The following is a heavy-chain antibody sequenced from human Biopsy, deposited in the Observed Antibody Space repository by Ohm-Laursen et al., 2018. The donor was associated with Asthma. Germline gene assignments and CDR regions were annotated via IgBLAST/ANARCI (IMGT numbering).Heavy chain of an antibody. J-gene: IGHJ4*02. V-gene: IGHV3-53*01. D-gene: IGHD3-22*01. CDR3: ARGDSSNWSHYYFDY. CDR1: GFAVSRDH. Sequence: GSLRLSCAASGFAVSRDHMFWVRQAPGKGLEWVSVIYSGGTSHTADSVRGRFTISRDYSKNTLYLQMHSLRVEDTAVYYCARGDSSNWSHYYFDYWGQGTLVTVSS. CDR2: IYSGGTS.